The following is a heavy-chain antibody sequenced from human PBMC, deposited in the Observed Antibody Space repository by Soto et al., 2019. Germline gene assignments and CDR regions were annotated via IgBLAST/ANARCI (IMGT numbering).Heavy chain of an antibody. CDR1: GGSFSGYY. J-gene: IGHJ4*02. V-gene: IGHV4-34*01. CDR2: INHSGST. CDR3: ARGGHYYDSSSWVY. D-gene: IGHD3-22*01. Sequence: SETLSLTCAVYGGSFSGYYWSWIRQPPGKGLEWIGEINHSGSTNYNPSLKSRVTISVDTSKNQFSLKLSSVTAADTVVYYCARGGHYYDSSSWVYWGQGTLVTVSS.